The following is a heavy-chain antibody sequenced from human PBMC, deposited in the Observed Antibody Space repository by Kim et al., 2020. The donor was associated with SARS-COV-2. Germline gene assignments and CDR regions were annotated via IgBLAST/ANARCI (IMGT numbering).Heavy chain of an antibody. CDR2: INHSGST. CDR1: GGSFSGYY. Sequence: SETLSLTCAVYGGSFSGYYWSWIRQPPGKGLEWIGEINHSGSTNYNPSLKSRVTISVDTSKNQFSLKLSSVTAADTAVYYGARQNPIRGYCSSTSCYPPDIAARRLWYFDYWGQGTLVTVSS. D-gene: IGHD2-2*01. J-gene: IGHJ4*02. CDR3: ARQNPIRGYCSSTSCYPPDIAARRLWYFDY. V-gene: IGHV4-34*01.